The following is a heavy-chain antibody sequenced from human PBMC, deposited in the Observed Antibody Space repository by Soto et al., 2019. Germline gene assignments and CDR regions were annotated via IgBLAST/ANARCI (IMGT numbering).Heavy chain of an antibody. D-gene: IGHD4-17*01. J-gene: IGHJ4*02. CDR2: ISWNSGSI. V-gene: IGHV3-9*01. Sequence: PGGSLRLSCAASGFTFDDYAMHWVRQAPGKGLEWVSGISWNSGSIGYADSVKGRFTISRDNAKNSLYLQMNSLRAEDTALYYCAKDLLRDYLLGSLDYWRQGTLVTVSS. CDR3: AKDLLRDYLLGSLDY. CDR1: GFTFDDYA.